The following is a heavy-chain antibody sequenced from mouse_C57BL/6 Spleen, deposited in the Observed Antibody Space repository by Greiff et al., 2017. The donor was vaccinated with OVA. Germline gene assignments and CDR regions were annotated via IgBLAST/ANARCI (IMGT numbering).Heavy chain of an antibody. V-gene: IGHV3-6*01. CDR3: ARATTNPLLSDDFDY. J-gene: IGHJ2*01. D-gene: IGHD2-1*01. CDR2: ISYDGSN. Sequence: VQLKESGPGLVKPSQSLSLTCSVTGYSITSGYYWHWIRQFPGTKLEWLGYISYDGSNNYNPSLINRISITRDTSKNQFFLKLNSVTTENTATYDCARATTNPLLSDDFDYGGQGTTLTVAS. CDR1: GYSITSGYY.